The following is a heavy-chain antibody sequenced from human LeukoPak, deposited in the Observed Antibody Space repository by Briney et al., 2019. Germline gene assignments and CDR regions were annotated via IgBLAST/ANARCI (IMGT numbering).Heavy chain of an antibody. CDR3: ARDSLREVPYYFDY. CDR2: ISYDGSNK. V-gene: IGHV3-30*04. J-gene: IGHJ4*02. CDR1: GFTFSSYA. D-gene: IGHD2-2*01. Sequence: GGSLRLSCAASGFTFSSYAMHWVRQAPGKGLEWVAVISYDGSNKYYADSVKGRFTISRDNSKNTLYLQMNSLRAGDTAVYYCARDSLREVPYYFDYWGQGTLVTVSS.